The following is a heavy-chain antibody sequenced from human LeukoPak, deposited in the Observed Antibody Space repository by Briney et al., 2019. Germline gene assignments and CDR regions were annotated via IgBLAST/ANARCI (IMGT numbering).Heavy chain of an antibody. Sequence: SETLSLTCTVSGGSISASYWSWIRQPPGKGLEWIAYMYNSGSTNYNPSLKSRVTISIDTSNNQFSLKLSSLTAADTAIYYCARGIESYGDYGYWGQGILVTVSS. V-gene: IGHV4-59*01. D-gene: IGHD4-17*01. CDR1: GGSISASY. J-gene: IGHJ4*02. CDR3: ARGIESYGDYGY. CDR2: MYNSGST.